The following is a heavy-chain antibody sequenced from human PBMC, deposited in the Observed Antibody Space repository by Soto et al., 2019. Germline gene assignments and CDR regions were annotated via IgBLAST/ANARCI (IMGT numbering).Heavy chain of an antibody. V-gene: IGHV4-59*01. J-gene: IGHJ5*02. CDR3: AREVAGTWYNWFDP. D-gene: IGHD6-19*01. Sequence: SETLSLTCTVSGGSISSYYWSWIRQPPGKGLEWIGYIYYSGSTNYNPSLKSRVTISVDTSKNQFSLKLSSVTAADTAVYYCAREVAGTWYNWFDPWGQGTLVTVSS. CDR1: GGSISSYY. CDR2: IYYSGST.